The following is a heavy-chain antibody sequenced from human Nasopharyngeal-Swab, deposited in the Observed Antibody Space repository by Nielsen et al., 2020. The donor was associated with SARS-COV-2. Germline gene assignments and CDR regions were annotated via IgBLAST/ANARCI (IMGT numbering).Heavy chain of an antibody. V-gene: IGHV3-7*03. CDR3: ATARAYNYGPSFDY. J-gene: IGHJ4*02. CDR2: IKEDGSET. Sequence: GESLKISCAASGLTFSGYCMSWVRQAPGKGLEWVANIKEDGSETYYVDSVKGRFTISRDNAKNSLYLQMSSLRVEDTAVYYCATARAYNYGPSFDYWGQGTLVTVSS. D-gene: IGHD5-18*01. CDR1: GLTFSGYC.